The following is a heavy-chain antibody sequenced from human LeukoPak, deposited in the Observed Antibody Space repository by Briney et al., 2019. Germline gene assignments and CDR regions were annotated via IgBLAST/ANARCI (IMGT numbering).Heavy chain of an antibody. CDR2: ISGGGDST. D-gene: IGHD7-27*01. J-gene: IGHJ4*02. V-gene: IGHV3-23*01. CDR1: GFTFSTYS. CDR3: AKSAFLGTSLDY. Sequence: TGGSLRLSCAASGFTFSTYSMNWVRQAPGKGLEWLSAISGGGDSTYYADSVKGRFTISRDNSKNTLYLQMNSLRAEDTAVYYCAKSAFLGTSLDYWGQGTLVTVSS.